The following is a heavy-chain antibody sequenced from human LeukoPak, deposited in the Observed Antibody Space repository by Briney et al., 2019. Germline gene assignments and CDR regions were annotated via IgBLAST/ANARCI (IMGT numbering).Heavy chain of an antibody. D-gene: IGHD6-13*01. CDR2: IYYSGST. V-gene: IGHV4-59*01. CDR3: ASTYSSSWYNWFDP. CDR1: GGSISSYY. J-gene: IGHJ5*02. Sequence: MPSETLSLTCTVSGGSISSYYLSWIRQPPGKGLEWIGYIYYSGSTNYNPSLKSRVTISVDTSKNQFSLKLSSVTAADTAVYYCASTYSSSWYNWFDPWGQGTLVTVSS.